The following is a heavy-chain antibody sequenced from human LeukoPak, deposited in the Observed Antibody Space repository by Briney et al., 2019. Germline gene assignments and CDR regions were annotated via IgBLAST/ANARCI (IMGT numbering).Heavy chain of an antibody. J-gene: IGHJ4*02. V-gene: IGHV4-59*12. CDR1: GGSISSYY. CDR2: IYHSGST. CDR3: ARLLLYYYDSSGYYHYDY. Sequence: SETLSLTCTVSGGSISSYYWSWIRQPPGKGLEWIGEIYHSGSTNYNPSLKSRVTISVDKSKNQFSLKLSSVTAADTAVYYCARLLLYYYDSSGYYHYDYWGQGTLVTVSS. D-gene: IGHD3-22*01.